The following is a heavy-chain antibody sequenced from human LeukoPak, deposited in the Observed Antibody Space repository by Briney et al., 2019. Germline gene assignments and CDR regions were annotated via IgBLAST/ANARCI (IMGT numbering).Heavy chain of an antibody. CDR2: ISYDGSNK. D-gene: IGHD2-15*01. J-gene: IGHJ4*02. CDR3: ARGHRVCSGGSCYGDY. CDR1: GFTFSSYA. Sequence: PGRSLRLSCAASGFTFSSYAMHRVRQAPGKGLEWVAVISYDGSNKYYADSVKGRFTISRDNSKNTLYLQMSSLRAEDTAVYYCARGHRVCSGGSCYGDYWGQGTLVTVSS. V-gene: IGHV3-30-3*01.